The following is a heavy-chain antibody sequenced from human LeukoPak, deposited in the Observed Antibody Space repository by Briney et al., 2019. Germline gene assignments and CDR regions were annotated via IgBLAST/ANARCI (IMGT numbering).Heavy chain of an antibody. D-gene: IGHD1-26*01. J-gene: IGHJ6*03. CDR2: IKSKTDGGTT. V-gene: IGHV3-15*01. CDR3: TTVARVGGYYYYYMDV. Sequence: GGSLRLSCAASGFTFSNAWMSWVRQAPGKGLEWVGRIKSKTDGGTTDYAAPVKGRFTISRDDSKNTLYLQMNSLKTEDTAVYYCTTVARVGGYYYYYMDVWGKGTTVTVSS. CDR1: GFTFSNAW.